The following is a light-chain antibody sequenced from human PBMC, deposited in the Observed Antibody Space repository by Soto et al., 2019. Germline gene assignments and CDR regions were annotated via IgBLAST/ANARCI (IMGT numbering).Light chain of an antibody. CDR3: QQYYTTPWT. CDR2: WAS. V-gene: IGKV4-1*01. CDR1: QSLLHSNGYDY. Sequence: MTQSPLSLSVTPGEPASMSCRSSQSLLHSNGYDYLDWYQQKPGQPPKLLLYWASSRESGVPDRFSGSGSGTDFTLTISSLHAEDVAVYYCQQYYTTPWTFGQGTKVDIK. J-gene: IGKJ1*01.